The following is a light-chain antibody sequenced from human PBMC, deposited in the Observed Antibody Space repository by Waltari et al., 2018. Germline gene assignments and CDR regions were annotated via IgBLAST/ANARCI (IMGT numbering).Light chain of an antibody. V-gene: IGKV3-11*01. J-gene: IGKJ5*01. CDR3: QQRYNWPPIT. CDR2: DAS. CDR1: QSVSSF. Sequence: EIVLTQSPATLSLSPGERATLSCRASQSVSSFLAWYQQKPGQAPRLLIYDASNRANGIPARFSGSGSGTDFTLTISSLDPEDFAVYYCQQRYNWPPITFGQGTRLEIK.